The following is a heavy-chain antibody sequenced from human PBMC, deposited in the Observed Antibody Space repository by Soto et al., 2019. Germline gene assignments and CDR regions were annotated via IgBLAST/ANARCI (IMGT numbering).Heavy chain of an antibody. CDR2: IWYDGSNK. CDR1: GFTFSSYG. V-gene: IGHV3-33*01. J-gene: IGHJ6*02. Sequence: GGSLRLSCAASGFTFSSYGMHWVRQAPGKGLEWVAVIWYDGSNKYYADSVKGRFTISRDNSKNTLYLQMNSLRAEDTAVYYCARRGSSSSWYNYYYYGMDVWGQGTTVTVSS. D-gene: IGHD6-13*01. CDR3: ARRGSSSSWYNYYYYGMDV.